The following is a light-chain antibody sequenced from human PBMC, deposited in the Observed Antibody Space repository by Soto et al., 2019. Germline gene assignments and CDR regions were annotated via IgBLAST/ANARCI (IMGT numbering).Light chain of an antibody. V-gene: IGKV3-20*01. CDR3: QQYGSSPPGFT. CDR1: QSVSSTY. CDR2: GAS. J-gene: IGKJ3*01. Sequence: EIVLTQSPGPLSLFLGERATLSCRASQSVSSTYFAWYRQKPGQSPSLLIYGASNRATGVPDRFSGSGSGTDFTLTISRLEPEDFAVYYCQQYGSSPPGFTFGPGTTVEMK.